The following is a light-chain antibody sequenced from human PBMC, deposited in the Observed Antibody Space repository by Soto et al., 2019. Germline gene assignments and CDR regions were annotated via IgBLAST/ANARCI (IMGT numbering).Light chain of an antibody. Sequence: EIVLTQSPATLSLSPGERATLSCRASQSVGGYLAWYQQRPGQAPRVLIYDASTRATGVPARFSGSGSATEFTLTISSLQSEDSAVYYCQQYEDWPPITFGQGTRLEIK. V-gene: IGKV3-15*01. CDR2: DAS. J-gene: IGKJ5*01. CDR1: QSVGGY. CDR3: QQYEDWPPIT.